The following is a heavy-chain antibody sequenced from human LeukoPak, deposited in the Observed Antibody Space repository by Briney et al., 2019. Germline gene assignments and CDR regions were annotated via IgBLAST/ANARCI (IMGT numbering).Heavy chain of an antibody. CDR2: ISSCSSYI. D-gene: IGHD3-3*01. J-gene: IGHJ3*02. Sequence: GGSLRLSCAASGFTFSSYSMNWVRQAPGKGLEWVSSISSCSSYIYYADSVKGRFTISRDNAKNSLYLQMNSLRAEDTAVYYCARSLYAIFGVVIVGAAFDIWGQGTMVTVSS. CDR1: GFTFSSYS. CDR3: ARSLYAIFGVVIVGAAFDI. V-gene: IGHV3-21*01.